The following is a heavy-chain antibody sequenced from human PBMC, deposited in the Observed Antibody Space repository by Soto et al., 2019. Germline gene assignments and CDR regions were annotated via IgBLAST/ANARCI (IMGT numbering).Heavy chain of an antibody. CDR2: IYSGGST. J-gene: IGHJ4*02. CDR1: GFTVSSNY. D-gene: IGHD6-6*01. Sequence: PGGSLRLSCAASGFTVSSNYMSWVRQAPGKGLEWVSVIYSGGSTYYADSVKGRFTISRDNSKNTLYLQMNSLRAEDTAVYYCARVLAAPPSVLTYFDYWGQGTLVSVSS. V-gene: IGHV3-53*01. CDR3: ARVLAAPPSVLTYFDY.